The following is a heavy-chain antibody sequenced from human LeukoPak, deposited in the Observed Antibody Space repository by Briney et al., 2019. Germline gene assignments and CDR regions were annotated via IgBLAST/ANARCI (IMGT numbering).Heavy chain of an antibody. D-gene: IGHD2-2*02. J-gene: IGHJ4*02. Sequence: GGSLRLSCAASGFTFSSYWMHWVRQAPGKGLVWVSRINTDGGSTTYADSVKGRFTISRDNAKNTLYLQMNSLRAEDTAVYYCGRGFSIVPAGIPDYWGLGTLVTVSS. CDR3: GRGFSIVPAGIPDY. V-gene: IGHV3-74*01. CDR2: INTDGGST. CDR1: GFTFSSYW.